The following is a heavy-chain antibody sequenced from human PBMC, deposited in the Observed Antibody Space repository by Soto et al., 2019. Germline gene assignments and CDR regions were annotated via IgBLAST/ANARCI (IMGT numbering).Heavy chain of an antibody. CDR2: INHSGST. CDR1: GGSFSGYY. Sequence: PSETLSLTCAVYGGSFSGYYWSWIRQPPGKGLEWIGEINHSGSTNYNPSLKSRVTISVDTSKNQFSLKLSSVTAADTAVYYCARERRITMVRGVIGSWFDPWGQGTLVTVSS. V-gene: IGHV4-34*01. CDR3: ARERRITMVRGVIGSWFDP. J-gene: IGHJ5*02. D-gene: IGHD3-10*01.